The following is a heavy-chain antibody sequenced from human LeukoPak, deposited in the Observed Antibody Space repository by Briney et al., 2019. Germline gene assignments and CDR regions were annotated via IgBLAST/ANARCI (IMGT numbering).Heavy chain of an antibody. V-gene: IGHV3-23*01. Sequence: GGSLRLSCAASGFTFSSYSMNWVRQAPGKGLEWVSAISGSGGSTYYADSVKGRFTISRDNSKNTLYLQMNSLRAEDTAVYYCARGGVWYYDSSGYSFLGYWGQGTLVTVSS. D-gene: IGHD3-22*01. J-gene: IGHJ4*02. CDR1: GFTFSSYS. CDR3: ARGGVWYYDSSGYSFLGY. CDR2: ISGSGGST.